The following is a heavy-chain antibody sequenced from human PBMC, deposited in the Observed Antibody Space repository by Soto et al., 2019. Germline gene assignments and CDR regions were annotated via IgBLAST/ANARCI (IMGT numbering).Heavy chain of an antibody. CDR3: ASLEYFKGGWFDP. J-gene: IGHJ5*02. CDR1: GGSISSGGYS. CDR2: MYHSGST. V-gene: IGHV4-30-2*01. Sequence: SETLSLTCAVSGGSISSGGYSWSWIRQPPGKGLEWIGYMYHSGSTYYNPSLKSRVTISIDRSKNQFSLKLSSVTAADTAVYYCASLEYFKGGWFDPWGQGTLVTVSS. D-gene: IGHD6-6*01.